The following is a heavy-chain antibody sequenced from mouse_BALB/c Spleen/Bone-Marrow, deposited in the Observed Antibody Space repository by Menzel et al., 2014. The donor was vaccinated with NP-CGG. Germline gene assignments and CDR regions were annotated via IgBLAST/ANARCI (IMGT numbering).Heavy chain of an antibody. CDR2: ISSGSRTV. Sequence: EVQGVESGGGLVQPGGSRKLSCAASGFTFSSFGMHWVRQAPEKGLEWVAYISSGSRTVFYADTVKGRFTISRDNPKNTLFLQMTSLRSEDTAMYYCTRSRGNWDGFDYWGQGTTLTVSS. V-gene: IGHV5-17*02. J-gene: IGHJ2*01. CDR3: TRSRGNWDGFDY. D-gene: IGHD3-3*01. CDR1: GFTFSSFG.